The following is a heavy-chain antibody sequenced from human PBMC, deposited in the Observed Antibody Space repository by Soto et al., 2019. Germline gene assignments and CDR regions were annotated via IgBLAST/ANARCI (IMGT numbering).Heavy chain of an antibody. D-gene: IGHD6-19*01. V-gene: IGHV5-51*07. CDR3: ARYISSGWYYFDY. CDR2: IYPDDSDT. CDR1: GYSFTSYW. J-gene: IGHJ4*02. Sequence: PGESLKISCKGSGYSFTSYWIGWVHQMPGKGLEWMGIIYPDDSDTRYSPSFQGQVTISADNSISTAYLQWSSLKASDTAMYYCARYISSGWYYFDYWGQGTLVTVSS.